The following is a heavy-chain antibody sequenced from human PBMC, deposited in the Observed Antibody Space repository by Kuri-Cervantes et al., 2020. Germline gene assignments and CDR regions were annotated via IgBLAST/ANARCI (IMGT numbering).Heavy chain of an antibody. Sequence: SETLSLTCTVSGYSISSGYYWGWIRQPPGKGLEWIGSIYHSGSTYYNPSLKSRVTISVDTSKNQFSLKLSSVTAADTAVYYCAGVSMPNYGSGSYYLYYFDYWGQGTLVTVSS. J-gene: IGHJ4*02. D-gene: IGHD3-10*01. CDR1: GYSISSGYY. CDR3: AGVSMPNYGSGSYYLYYFDY. CDR2: IYHSGST. V-gene: IGHV4-38-2*02.